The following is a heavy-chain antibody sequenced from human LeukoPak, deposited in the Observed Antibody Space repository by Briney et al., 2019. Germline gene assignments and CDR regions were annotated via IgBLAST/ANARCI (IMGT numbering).Heavy chain of an antibody. J-gene: IGHJ4*02. D-gene: IGHD2-2*01. CDR3: AREVRGCSSTSCYAYFDY. CDR2: IIPIFGTA. CDR1: GGTFISYA. V-gene: IGHV1-69*13. Sequence: SVKVSCKASGGTFISYAISWVRQAPGQGLEWMGGIIPIFGTANYAQKFQGRVTITADESTSTAYMELSSLRSEDTAVYYCAREVRGCSSTSCYAYFDYWGQGTLVTVSS.